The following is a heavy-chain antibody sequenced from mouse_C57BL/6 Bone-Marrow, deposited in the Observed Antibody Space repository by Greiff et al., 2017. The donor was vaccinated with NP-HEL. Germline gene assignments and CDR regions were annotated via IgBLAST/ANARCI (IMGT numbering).Heavy chain of an antibody. CDR2: INPNNGGT. CDR3: ARTGYFDY. Sequence: EVQRVESGPELVKPGASVKIPCKASGYTFTDYNMDWVQPSHGKSLAWIGDINPNNGGTIYNQKFKGKATLTVDKSSSTAYMELRSLTSEDTAVYYCARTGYFDYWGQGTTLTVSS. CDR1: GYTFTDYN. J-gene: IGHJ2*01. V-gene: IGHV1-18*01.